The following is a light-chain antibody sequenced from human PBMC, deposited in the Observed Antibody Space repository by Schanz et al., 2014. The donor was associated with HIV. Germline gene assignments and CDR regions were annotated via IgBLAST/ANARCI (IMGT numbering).Light chain of an antibody. CDR1: SNDIG. V-gene: IGLV2-8*01. CDR2: EVS. Sequence: QSALTQPASVSGSPGQSITLSCTGTSNDIGVSWYQQYPGKAPKLMIYEVSQRPLGVPNRFSGSKSGNTASLTVSGLQAEDEADYYCSSYADNNNPHVVFGGGTKLTVL. CDR3: SSYADNNNPHVV. J-gene: IGLJ2*01.